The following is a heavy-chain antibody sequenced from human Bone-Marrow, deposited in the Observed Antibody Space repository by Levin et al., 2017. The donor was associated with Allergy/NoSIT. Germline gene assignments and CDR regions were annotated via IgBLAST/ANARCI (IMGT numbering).Heavy chain of an antibody. CDR3: ARDGPGGGH. J-gene: IGHJ4*02. D-gene: IGHD3-10*01. Sequence: GGSLRLSCVASGFTTFSNVWFHWVRQVPGKGLVWVSRINGDGTITTADSMRGRFIISRDIAKNTVFLQMNNLRVEDTAVYYCARDGPGGGHWGQGTLVTVSS. V-gene: IGHV3-74*03. CDR1: GFTTFSNVW. CDR2: INGDGTIT.